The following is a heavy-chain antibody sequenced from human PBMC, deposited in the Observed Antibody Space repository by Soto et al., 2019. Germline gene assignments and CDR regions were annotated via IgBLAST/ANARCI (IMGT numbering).Heavy chain of an antibody. V-gene: IGHV4-4*02. CDR1: GGSISSSNW. CDR3: ARVVGGYYYGMDV. D-gene: IGHD2-2*01. CDR2: IYHSWST. Sequence: QVQLQESGPGLVKPSGTLSLTCGVSGGSISSSNWWSWVRQPPGKGLEWIGEIYHSWSTNYNPSLKSRVTISVDKAKNQFSLKLSSVTAADTAVYYCARVVGGYYYGMDVWGQGTTVTVSS. J-gene: IGHJ6*02.